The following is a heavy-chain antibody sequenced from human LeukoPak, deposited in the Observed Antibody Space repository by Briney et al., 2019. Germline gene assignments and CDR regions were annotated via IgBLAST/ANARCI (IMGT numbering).Heavy chain of an antibody. Sequence: GGSLRLSCAASGFTFSSYSMNWVRQAPGKGLEWVSSISSSSSYIYYADSVKGRFTISRDNAKNSLYLQMNSLGAEDTAVYYCAKTQNIRGYSYGYKDWGQGPLVTVSS. CDR1: GFTFSSYS. J-gene: IGHJ4*02. CDR2: ISSSSSYI. D-gene: IGHD5-18*01. V-gene: IGHV3-21*01. CDR3: AKTQNIRGYSYGYKD.